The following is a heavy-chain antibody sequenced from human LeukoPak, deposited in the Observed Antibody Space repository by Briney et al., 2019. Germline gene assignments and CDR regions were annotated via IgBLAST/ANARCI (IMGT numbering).Heavy chain of an antibody. CDR1: GFTFSSYS. D-gene: IGHD6-13*01. Sequence: GGSLRFSCAASGFTFSSYSMNWVRQAPGKGLEWVSSISSSSSYIYYADSVKGRFTISRDNAKNSLYLQMNSLRAEDTAVYYCAREQWGAAAPFDYWGQGTLVTVSS. V-gene: IGHV3-21*06. J-gene: IGHJ4*02. CDR2: ISSSSSYI. CDR3: AREQWGAAAPFDY.